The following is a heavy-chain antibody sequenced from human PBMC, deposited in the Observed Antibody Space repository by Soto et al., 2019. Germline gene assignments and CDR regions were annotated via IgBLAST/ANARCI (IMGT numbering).Heavy chain of an antibody. CDR1: GGSFSGYY. CDR2: INHSGST. V-gene: IGHV4-34*01. J-gene: IGHJ3*02. Sequence: QVQLQQWGAGLLKPSETLSLTCAVYGGSFSGYYWSWIHQPPGKGLEWIGEINHSGSTNYNPSLKSRVTISVDTSKNQFSLKLSSVTAADTAVYYCARAFTDTAMGDAFDIWGQGTMVTVSS. D-gene: IGHD5-18*01. CDR3: ARAFTDTAMGDAFDI.